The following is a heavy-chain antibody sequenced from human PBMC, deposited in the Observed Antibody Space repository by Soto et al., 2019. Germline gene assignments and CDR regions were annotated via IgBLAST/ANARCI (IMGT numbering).Heavy chain of an antibody. CDR1: GGTFSSYA. J-gene: IGHJ6*02. V-gene: IGHV1-69*13. D-gene: IGHD2-2*01. CDR3: ARLIVVVPAALRDYYYYGMDV. CDR2: IIPIFGTA. Sequence: SVKVSCKASGGTFSSYAISWVRQAPGQGLEWMGGIIPIFGTANYAQKFQGRVTITADESTSTAYMELSSLRSEDTAVYYCARLIVVVPAALRDYYYYGMDVWGQGTTVTVSS.